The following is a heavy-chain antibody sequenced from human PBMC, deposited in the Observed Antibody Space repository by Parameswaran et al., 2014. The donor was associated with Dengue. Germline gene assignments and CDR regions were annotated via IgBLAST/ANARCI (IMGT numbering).Heavy chain of an antibody. CDR3: ARDRHGSYCVGDY. V-gene: IGHV1-46*01. J-gene: IGHJ4*02. Sequence: WVRQALGQGLEWMGMINPNGGYTRYAQKIQGRVTMTRDTSTSTVYMELSSLKSDDTAVYYCARDRHGSYCVGDYWGQGTLVTVSS. CDR2: INPNGGYT. D-gene: IGHD1-26*01.